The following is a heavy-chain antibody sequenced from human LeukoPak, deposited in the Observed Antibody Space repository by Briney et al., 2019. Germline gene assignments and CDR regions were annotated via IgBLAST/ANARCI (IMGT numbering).Heavy chain of an antibody. CDR2: ISYDGSNK. Sequence: PGGSLRLSCAASGFTFSSYGMHWVRQAPGKGLEWVAVISYDGSNKYYADSVKGRFTISRDNSKNTLYLQMNSLRAEDTAVYYCAKDHGYGDYLGDENAFDIWGQRTMVTVSS. D-gene: IGHD4-17*01. CDR1: GFTFSSYG. J-gene: IGHJ3*02. CDR3: AKDHGYGDYLGDENAFDI. V-gene: IGHV3-30*18.